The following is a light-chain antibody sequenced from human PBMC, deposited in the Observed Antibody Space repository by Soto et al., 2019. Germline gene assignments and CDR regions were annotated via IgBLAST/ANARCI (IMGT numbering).Light chain of an antibody. CDR2: GAS. Sequence: EIVMTQSPATLSLSPGERAILSCRASQSVSSNLAWYQQKPGQAPRLLIFGASTRATGIPARFSGSGSGTEFTLTISSLQYEDFAVYYCQQYNNWPRTFGQGTKVEIK. V-gene: IGKV3-15*01. CDR1: QSVSSN. J-gene: IGKJ1*01. CDR3: QQYNNWPRT.